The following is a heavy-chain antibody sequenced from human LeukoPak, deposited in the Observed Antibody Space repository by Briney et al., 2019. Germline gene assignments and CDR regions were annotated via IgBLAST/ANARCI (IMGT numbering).Heavy chain of an antibody. J-gene: IGHJ3*02. CDR1: GFTCSTYV. CDR2: ILHNGDST. D-gene: IGHD3-16*02. Sequence: GGCLRLSCAASGFTCSTYVMSWVRQAAGKGLEWLSLILHNGDSTYYADSVKGRFTISRDNSKNTLYLQMNSLRADDTAVYYCARLSSFAFDIWGQGTMVTVSS. CDR3: ARLSSFAFDI. V-gene: IGHV3-23*01.